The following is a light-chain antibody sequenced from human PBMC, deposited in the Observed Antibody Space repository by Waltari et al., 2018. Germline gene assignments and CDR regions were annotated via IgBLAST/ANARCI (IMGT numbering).Light chain of an antibody. Sequence: EVVLTQSPDPLSLSPGETATLPCRASPSVTGNNQAWYRQRLGQPPTLLIHGASFRAADIPDRFIGGGSGTDFTLTITGLEPDDFAVYYCLQYGATPQSFGRGTKLE. J-gene: IGKJ2*01. V-gene: IGKV3-20*01. CDR2: GAS. CDR3: LQYGATPQS. CDR1: PSVTGNN.